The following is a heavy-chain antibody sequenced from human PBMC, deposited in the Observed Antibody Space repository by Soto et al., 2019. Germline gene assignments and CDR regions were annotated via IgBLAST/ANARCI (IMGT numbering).Heavy chain of an antibody. V-gene: IGHV3-30*18. CDR1: GFTFSSYG. D-gene: IGHD3-3*01. CDR2: ISYDGSNK. J-gene: IGHJ6*02. CDR3: EKDPSAHYYYGMDV. Sequence: QVQLVESGGGVVQPGRSLKLSCAAYGFTFSSYGMHLVRQAPGKGLEWVAVISYDGSNKYYAESVKGRFTISRDNSKNPMYLQMNILRAEETAVYYCEKDPSAHYYYGMDVWGQGTTVTVSS.